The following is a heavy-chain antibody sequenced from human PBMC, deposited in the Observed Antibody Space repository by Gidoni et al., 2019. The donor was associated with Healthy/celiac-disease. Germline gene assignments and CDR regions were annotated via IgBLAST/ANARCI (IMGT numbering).Heavy chain of an antibody. V-gene: IGHV4-31*03. CDR2: IYYSGST. J-gene: IGHJ3*02. CDR3: ARDRDTMIMGAFDI. D-gene: IGHD3-22*01. Sequence: QVQLQESGPGLVKPSQTLSRTCTVAGGSISSGVYYWSWIRQHPGKGLEWIWYIYYSGSTYYNPSLKSRVTISVDTSKNQFSLKLSSVTAADTAVYYCARDRDTMIMGAFDIWGQGTMVTVSS. CDR1: GGSISSGVYY.